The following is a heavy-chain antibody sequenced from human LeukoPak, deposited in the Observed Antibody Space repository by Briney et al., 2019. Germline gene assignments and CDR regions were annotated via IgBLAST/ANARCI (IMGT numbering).Heavy chain of an antibody. CDR2: IIPIFGTA. V-gene: IGHV1-69*05. D-gene: IGHD5-18*01. Sequence: SVKVSCKASGGTFSSYASSWVRQAPGQGLEWMGGIIPIFGTANYAQKFQGRVTITTDESTSTAYMELSSLRSEDTAVYYCARDNVRGYSYGLVYWGQGTLVTVSS. CDR3: ARDNVRGYSYGLVY. J-gene: IGHJ4*02. CDR1: GGTFSSYA.